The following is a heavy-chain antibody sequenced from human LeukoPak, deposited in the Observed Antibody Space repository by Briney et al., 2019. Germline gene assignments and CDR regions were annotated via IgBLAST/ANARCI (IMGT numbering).Heavy chain of an antibody. Sequence: SEPLSLTCTVSGGSIGSSYWSWIRQPTGKGLEWIGYISNSGSTTYSPSLKSRLTISVHMSKNQFSLDLHSVTTADTAVYYCARAQYDGLSTGYTGGFYYMDVWGKGTTVSVSS. CDR3: ARAQYDGLSTGYTGGFYYMDV. V-gene: IGHV4-59*01. CDR1: GGSIGSSY. D-gene: IGHD3-3*01. CDR2: ISNSGST. J-gene: IGHJ6*03.